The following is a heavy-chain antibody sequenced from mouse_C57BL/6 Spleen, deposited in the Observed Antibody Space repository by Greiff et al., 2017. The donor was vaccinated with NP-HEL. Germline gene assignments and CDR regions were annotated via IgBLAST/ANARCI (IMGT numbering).Heavy chain of an antibody. CDR2: IDPETGGT. V-gene: IGHV1-15*01. Sequence: QVQLQQSGAELVRPGASVTLSCKASGYTFTDYEMHWVKQTPVQGLEWIGAIDPETGGTAYNQKFKGKAILTADKSSSTAYMELRSLTSEDAAVYYCTRYGNFAYWGQGTLVTVSA. CDR1: GYTFTDYE. CDR3: TRYGNFAY. D-gene: IGHD2-1*01. J-gene: IGHJ3*01.